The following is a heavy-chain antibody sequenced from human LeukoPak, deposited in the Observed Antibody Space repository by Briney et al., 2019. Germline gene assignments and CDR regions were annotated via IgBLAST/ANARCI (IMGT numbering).Heavy chain of an antibody. CDR2: IKQDGGEK. D-gene: IGHD3-10*01. CDR3: ASLGYGSGSYYPHY. Sequence: GGSLRLSCAASGFTFSIYWMSWVRQAPGKGLEWVANIKQDGGEKYYVDSVKGRFTISRDNTKNSLYLQMNSLRAEDTAVYYCASLGYGSGSYYPHYWGQGTLVTVSP. V-gene: IGHV3-7*01. J-gene: IGHJ4*02. CDR1: GFTFSIYW.